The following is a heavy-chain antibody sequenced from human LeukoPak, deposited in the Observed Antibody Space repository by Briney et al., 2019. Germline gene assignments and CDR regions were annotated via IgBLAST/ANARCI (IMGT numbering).Heavy chain of an antibody. CDR2: IYYSGST. V-gene: IGHV4-59*01. D-gene: IGHD3-3*01. J-gene: IGHJ3*02. CDR3: ARVAQIFGVVTDAFDI. Sequence: SETLSLTWTVSGGSISSYYWSWIRQPPGKGLGWIGYIYYSGSTNYNPSLKSRVTISVDTSKNQVSLKLSSVTAADTAVYYCARVAQIFGVVTDAFDIWGQGTMVTVSS. CDR1: GGSISSYY.